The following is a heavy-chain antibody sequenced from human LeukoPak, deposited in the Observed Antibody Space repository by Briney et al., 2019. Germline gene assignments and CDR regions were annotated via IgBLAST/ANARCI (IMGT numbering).Heavy chain of an antibody. Sequence: GGSLRLSRVASGFRFDDYGMSWVRQAPGKGLEWVSGINWNGGSTGYADSVKGRFTISRDNAKNSLYLRMNSLRAEDTALYYCARGGSTGWCSFDYWGQGTLVTVPS. CDR3: ARGGSTGWCSFDY. CDR1: GFRFDDYG. J-gene: IGHJ4*02. V-gene: IGHV3-20*04. D-gene: IGHD6-19*01. CDR2: INWNGGST.